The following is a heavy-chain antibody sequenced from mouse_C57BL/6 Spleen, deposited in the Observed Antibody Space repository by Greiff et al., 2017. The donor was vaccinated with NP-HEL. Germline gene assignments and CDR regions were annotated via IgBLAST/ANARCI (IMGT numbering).Heavy chain of an antibody. J-gene: IGHJ4*01. D-gene: IGHD3-1*01. V-gene: IGHV1-82*01. CDR2: IYPGDGDT. CDR3: ARSGRGVYYYAMDY. CDR1: GYAFSSSW. Sequence: QVQLKQSGPELVKPGASVKISCKASGYAFSSSWMNWVKQRPGKGLEWIGRIYPGDGDTNYNGKFKGKATLTADKSSSTAYMQLSSLTSEDSAVYFCARSGRGVYYYAMDYWGQGTSVTVSS.